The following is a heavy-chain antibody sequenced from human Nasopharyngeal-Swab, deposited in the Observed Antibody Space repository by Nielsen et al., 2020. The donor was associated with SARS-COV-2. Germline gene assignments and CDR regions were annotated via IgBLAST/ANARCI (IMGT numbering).Heavy chain of an antibody. J-gene: IGHJ4*02. D-gene: IGHD3-22*01. V-gene: IGHV1-69*13. Sequence: SVNVSCKASGGTFSSYAISWVRQAPGQGLEWMGGIIPIFGNANYAQNFQGRVTITADESTSTAYMELSSLRSEDTAVYYCGRERKGCYYDSISGDWGQGTLVTVSS. CDR2: IIPIFGNA. CDR1: GGTFSSYA. CDR3: GRERKGCYYDSISGD.